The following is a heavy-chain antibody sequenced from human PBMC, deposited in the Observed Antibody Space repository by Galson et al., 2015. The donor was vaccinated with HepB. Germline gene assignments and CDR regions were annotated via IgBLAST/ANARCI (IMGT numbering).Heavy chain of an antibody. CDR2: ISYDGSNK. Sequence: SLRLSCAASGFTFSSYGMHWVRQAPGKGLEWVAVISYDGSNKYYADSVKGRFTISRDNSKNTLYLQMNSLRAEDTAVYYCANAAGYSGYDPPAPFEYWGQGTLVTVSS. D-gene: IGHD5-12*01. CDR3: ANAAGYSGYDPPAPFEY. V-gene: IGHV3-30*18. CDR1: GFTFSSYG. J-gene: IGHJ4*02.